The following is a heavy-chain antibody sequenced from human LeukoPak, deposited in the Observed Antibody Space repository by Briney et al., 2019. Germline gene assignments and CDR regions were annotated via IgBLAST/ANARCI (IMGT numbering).Heavy chain of an antibody. J-gene: IGHJ6*02. CDR3: ARDWYYYDSSGYYYYYYGMDV. D-gene: IGHD3-22*01. CDR2: ISSSSSTI. Sequence: PGGSLRLSCAASGFTFSSYSMNWVRQAPGKGLEWVSYISSSSSTIYYADSVKGRFTISRDNAKNSLYLQMNSLRAEDTAVYYCARDWYYYDSSGYYYYYYGMDVWGQGTTVTVSS. V-gene: IGHV3-48*04. CDR1: GFTFSSYS.